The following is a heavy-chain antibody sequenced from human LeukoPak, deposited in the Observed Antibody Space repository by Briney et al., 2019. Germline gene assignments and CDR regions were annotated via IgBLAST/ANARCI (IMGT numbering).Heavy chain of an antibody. J-gene: IGHJ4*02. CDR3: ARGDAFSGDH. V-gene: IGHV3-7*04. CDR2: IHPEGNEK. Sequence: GGSLRLSCAASGFTFRNFWMSWVRQAPGRGLEGVANIHPEGNEKYHGESVKGRFTISRDNPKSSLFLQMNGLRVEDTAVYYCARGDAFSGDHWGQGTLVTVSS. CDR1: GFTFRNFW.